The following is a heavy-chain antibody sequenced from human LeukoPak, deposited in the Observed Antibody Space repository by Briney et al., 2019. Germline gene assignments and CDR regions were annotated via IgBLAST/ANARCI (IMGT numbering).Heavy chain of an antibody. J-gene: IGHJ4*02. CDR2: IYSSGDVR. CDR1: GYTFTSYH. V-gene: IGHV1-46*01. CDR3: ARETSDAYNFDY. D-gene: IGHD1-1*01. Sequence: ASVKVSCKASGYTFTSYHLHWVRQAPGQGLEWMGIIYSSGDVRGHAQNFQDRLTMTRDTSTSTIYMELSSLGSEDTAVYYCARETSDAYNFDYWGQGTLVTVSS.